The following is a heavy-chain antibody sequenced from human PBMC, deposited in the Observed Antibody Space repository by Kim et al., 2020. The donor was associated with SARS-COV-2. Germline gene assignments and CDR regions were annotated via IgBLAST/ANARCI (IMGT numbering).Heavy chain of an antibody. Sequence: ASVKVSCKASGYTFTSYYMHWVRQAPGQGLEWMGIINPSCGSTSCAQKLQGRVTMTRDTSTSTVYMELSSLRSEDTAVYYCARNGIRGIVVVIKDSQLDYWGQGTLVTVSS. D-gene: IGHD3-22*01. CDR1: GYTFTSYY. V-gene: IGHV1-46*01. CDR3: ARNGIRGIVVVIKDSQLDY. CDR2: INPSCGST. J-gene: IGHJ4*02.